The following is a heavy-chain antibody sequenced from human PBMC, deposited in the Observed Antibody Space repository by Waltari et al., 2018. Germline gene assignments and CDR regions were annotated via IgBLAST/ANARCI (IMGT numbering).Heavy chain of an antibody. V-gene: IGHV1-69*08. J-gene: IGHJ5*02. D-gene: IGHD3-10*01. Sequence: VQLVQSGAEVKKPGSSVKVSCKASGGTFSSYTISWVRQAPGQGLEWMGRIIPILGIANYEQKFQGRVTITADKSTSTAYMELRSLRSDDTAVYYCAREVRVSGWFDPWGQGTLVTVSS. CDR3: AREVRVSGWFDP. CDR1: GGTFSSYT. CDR2: IIPILGIA.